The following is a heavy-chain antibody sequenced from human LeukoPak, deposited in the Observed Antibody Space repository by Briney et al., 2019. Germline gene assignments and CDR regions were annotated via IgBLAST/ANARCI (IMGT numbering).Heavy chain of an antibody. J-gene: IGHJ6*03. CDR1: GGSFSGYY. V-gene: IGHV4-34*01. CDR2: INHSGST. Sequence: PETLSLTCAVYGGSFSGYYWSWIRQPPGKGLEWIGEINHSGSTNYNPSLKSRVTISVDTSKNQFSLKLSSVTAADTAVYYCARGRSRYCSSTSCYTEDYYYYYMDVWGKGTTVTVSS. CDR3: ARGRSRYCSSTSCYTEDYYYYYMDV. D-gene: IGHD2-2*02.